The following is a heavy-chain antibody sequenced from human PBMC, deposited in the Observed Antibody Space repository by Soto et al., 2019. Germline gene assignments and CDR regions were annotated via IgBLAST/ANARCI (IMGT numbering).Heavy chain of an antibody. J-gene: IGHJ5*02. D-gene: IGHD3-10*01. CDR3: ARVMRSLFRGAIHSWFDP. CDR2: IYYSGST. V-gene: IGHV4-31*03. CDR1: GGSLSSGVYY. Sequence: PSETLSLTCSVSGGSLSSGVYYWNWIRQYPGKGLEWIGYIYYSGSTYYNPSFKSRVSISLDTSRNQFSLKLNSVTAADTALYYCARVMRSLFRGAIHSWFDPWGQGSLVTVSS.